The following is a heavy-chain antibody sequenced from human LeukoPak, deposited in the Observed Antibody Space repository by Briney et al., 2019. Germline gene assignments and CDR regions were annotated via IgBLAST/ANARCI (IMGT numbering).Heavy chain of an antibody. V-gene: IGHV1-46*01. CDR1: GYTFTSYY. CDR2: INPSGGST. D-gene: IGHD5-18*01. J-gene: IGHJ4*02. CDR3: ATSRQLWLQSGPY. Sequence: EASVKVSCTASGYTFTSYYMHWVRQAPGQGLEWMGIINPSGGSTSYAQKFQGRVTMTRDTSTSTVYMELSSLRSEDTAVYYCATSRQLWLQSGPYWGQGTLVTVSS.